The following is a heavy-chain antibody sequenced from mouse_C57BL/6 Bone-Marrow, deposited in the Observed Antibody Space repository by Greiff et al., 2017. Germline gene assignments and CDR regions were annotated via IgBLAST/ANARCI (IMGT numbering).Heavy chain of an antibody. CDR2: INSDGGST. CDR3: GRHEVDISGYCFAY. J-gene: IGHJ3*01. D-gene: IGHD3-2*02. Sequence: DVMLVESGGGLVQPGESLQLSCESTEYEFPSHDMSWVRKTPEKRLELVAAINSDGGSTYYPDTMERRFIISRDNTKKTRYLHMSSRRSEDTAWYYCGRHEVDISGYCFAYWGQGTLVTVSA. CDR1: EYEFPSHD. V-gene: IGHV5-2*01.